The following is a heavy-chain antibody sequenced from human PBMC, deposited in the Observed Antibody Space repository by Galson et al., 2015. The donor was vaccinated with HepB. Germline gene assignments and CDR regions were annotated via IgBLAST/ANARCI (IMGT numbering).Heavy chain of an antibody. CDR2: INSDASST. CDR3: AFSSSAMATG. V-gene: IGHV3-74*01. Sequence: SLRLSCAASGFTLSSYWMHWVRQAPGKGLVWVSRINSDASSTSYADSVKGRFTISRDNAKNTLYLQMNSLRAEDTAVYYCAFSSSAMATGWGQGTLVTVSS. J-gene: IGHJ4*02. CDR1: GFTLSSYW. D-gene: IGHD5-24*01.